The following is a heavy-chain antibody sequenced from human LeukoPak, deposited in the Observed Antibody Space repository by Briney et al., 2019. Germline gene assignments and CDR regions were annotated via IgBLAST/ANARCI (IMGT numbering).Heavy chain of an antibody. V-gene: IGHV3-48*03. CDR1: GFTFSSYE. Sequence: GGSLRLSCAASGFTFSSYEMNWVRKAPGKGMEWVSDISSSGSTIYYADSVKGRFTISRDNAKNSLYLQMNSLRAEDTAVYYCARDPVPDYWGQGTLATVSS. D-gene: IGHD3-10*02. CDR2: ISSSGSTI. J-gene: IGHJ4*02. CDR3: ARDPVPDY.